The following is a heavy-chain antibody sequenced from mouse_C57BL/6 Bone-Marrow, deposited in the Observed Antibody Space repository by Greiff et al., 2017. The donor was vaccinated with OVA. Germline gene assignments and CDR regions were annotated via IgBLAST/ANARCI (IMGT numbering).Heavy chain of an antibody. CDR1: GFTFTDYY. CDR2: IRNKANGYTT. J-gene: IGHJ2*01. CDR3: ARYMGGNYDYVDY. D-gene: IGHD2-1*01. V-gene: IGHV7-3*01. Sequence: EVMLVESGGGLVQPGGSLSLSCAASGFTFTDYYMSWVRPPPGKALEWLGFIRNKANGYTTEYSGSVKGRFTISRDNSQSILYLQLNALRAEDSATYYSARYMGGNYDYVDYWGQGTTLTVSS.